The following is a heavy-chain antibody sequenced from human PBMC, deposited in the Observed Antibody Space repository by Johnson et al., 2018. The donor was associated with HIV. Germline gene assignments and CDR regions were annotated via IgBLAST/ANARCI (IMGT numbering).Heavy chain of an antibody. CDR1: GFTFSNYD. J-gene: IGHJ3*02. CDR2: IGTAGDT. V-gene: IGHV3-13*01. Sequence: EVQLVESGGGLVKPGGSPKLSCEASGFTFSNYDMYWVRQATGKGLEWVSGIGTAGDTYYADSLKGRFTISRDNSKNTLYLQMNSLRAEDTALYYCAKDLFYDPHAFDIWGQGTMVTVSS. D-gene: IGHD2/OR15-2a*01. CDR3: AKDLFYDPHAFDI.